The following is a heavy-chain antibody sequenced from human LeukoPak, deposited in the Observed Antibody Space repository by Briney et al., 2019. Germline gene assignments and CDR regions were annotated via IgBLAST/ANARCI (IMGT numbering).Heavy chain of an antibody. Sequence: NPSETLSLTCTVSGGSISSGDYYWSWIRQPPGKGLEWIGYIYYSGSTYYNPSLKSRVTISVDTSKNQFSLKLSSVTAADTAVYYCARALQSGTYYYDSSGFPPGGGAFDIWGQGTMVTVSS. D-gene: IGHD3-22*01. CDR2: IYYSGST. J-gene: IGHJ3*02. CDR1: GGSISSGDYY. CDR3: ARALQSGTYYYDSSGFPPGGGAFDI. V-gene: IGHV4-30-4*08.